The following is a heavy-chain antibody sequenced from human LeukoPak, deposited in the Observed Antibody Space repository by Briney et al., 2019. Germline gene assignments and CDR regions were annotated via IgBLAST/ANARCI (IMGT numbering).Heavy chain of an antibody. Sequence: GGSLRLSRAASGFTFSSYEMNWVRQAPGKGLEWVSYISSSGSTIYYADSVKGRFTISRDNSKNTLYLQMNSLRTDDTAVYFCGKERSGSYVHAFDPWGQGTLVTVSS. CDR2: ISSSGSTI. V-gene: IGHV3-48*03. J-gene: IGHJ5*02. D-gene: IGHD3-3*01. CDR1: GFTFSSYE. CDR3: GKERSGSYVHAFDP.